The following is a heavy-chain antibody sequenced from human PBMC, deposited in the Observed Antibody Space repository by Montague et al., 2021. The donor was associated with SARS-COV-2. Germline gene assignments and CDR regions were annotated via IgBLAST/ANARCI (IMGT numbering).Heavy chain of an antibody. CDR2: INHRGLT. D-gene: IGHD6-19*01. CDR1: GESFSDYI. J-gene: IGHJ4*02. CDR3: VRSVGRRGTLYSSGWSKYPFDF. Sequence: SETLSLTCAVYGESFSDYIWNWIRQPPGKGLEWIGEINHRGLTKYNPSLNSRVTLSVDTSRNQFSLKLNSVGAADTAMYYCVRSVGRRGTLYSSGWSKYPFDFWGQGTLVTVSS. V-gene: IGHV4-34*01.